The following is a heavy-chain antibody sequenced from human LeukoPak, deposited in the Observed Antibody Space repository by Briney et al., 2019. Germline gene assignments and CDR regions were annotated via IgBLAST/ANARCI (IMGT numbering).Heavy chain of an antibody. V-gene: IGHV3-30-3*01. Sequence: PGGSLRLSCAASGFIFSDYYMSWIRQAPGKGLEWVAVISYDGSNKYYADSVKGRFTISRDNSKNTLYLQMNSLRAEDTAVYYCARDRIAARQYNWFDPWGQGTLVTVSS. D-gene: IGHD6-6*01. CDR1: GFIFSDYY. CDR2: ISYDGSNK. CDR3: ARDRIAARQYNWFDP. J-gene: IGHJ5*02.